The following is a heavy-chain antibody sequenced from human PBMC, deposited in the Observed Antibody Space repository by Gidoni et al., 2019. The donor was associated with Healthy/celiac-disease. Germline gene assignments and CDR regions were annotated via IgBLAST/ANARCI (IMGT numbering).Heavy chain of an antibody. CDR3: TRSSYDILTGYYISGDY. Sequence: EVQLVESGCGLVQPGGSLNLSCSASGFTFSGSALHWVRQASGKGLEWVGRIRSKANSYATAYAASVKGRFTISRDDSKNTAYLQMNSLKTEDTAVYYCTRSSYDILTGYYISGDYWGQGTLVTVSS. V-gene: IGHV3-73*02. CDR2: IRSKANSYAT. D-gene: IGHD3-9*01. CDR1: GFTFSGSA. J-gene: IGHJ4*02.